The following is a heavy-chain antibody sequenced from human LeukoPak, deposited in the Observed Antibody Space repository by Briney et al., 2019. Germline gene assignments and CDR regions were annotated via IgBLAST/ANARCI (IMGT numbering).Heavy chain of an antibody. Sequence: SETLSLTCSVSGGSVSSSSYYWGWIRQPRGKGLEWIGIIYYSGSTYYNPSLKSRVTISVDTSKNQFSLKLSSVTAADTAVYYCASSSWYRYAFDIWGQGTMVTVSS. CDR3: ASSSWYRYAFDI. CDR2: IYYSGST. D-gene: IGHD6-13*01. V-gene: IGHV4-39*07. J-gene: IGHJ3*02. CDR1: GGSVSSSSYY.